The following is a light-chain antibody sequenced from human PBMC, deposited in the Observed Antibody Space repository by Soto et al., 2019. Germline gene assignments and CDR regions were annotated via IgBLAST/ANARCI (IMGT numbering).Light chain of an antibody. CDR3: GSYTSTDTPFV. V-gene: IGLV2-14*01. CDR1: STDVGGYNY. Sequence: QPSSVSGSPGQSITISCTGTSTDVGGYNYVSWYQHHPGKGPKLIIYEVSNRPSGVSDRFSGSKSGNKASLIISNLEAEDESDYYCGSYTSTDTPFVFGTGTKVTVL. J-gene: IGLJ1*01. CDR2: EVS.